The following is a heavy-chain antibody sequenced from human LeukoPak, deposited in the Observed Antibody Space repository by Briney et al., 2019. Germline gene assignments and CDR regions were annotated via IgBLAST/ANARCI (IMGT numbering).Heavy chain of an antibody. V-gene: IGHV3-74*01. Sequence: GGSLRLSRAASGFTFSSYWMHWVRQAPGKGLVWVSRINSDGSTTTYADSVRGRFTISRDNAKSTLYLQMNSLRAEDTAVYYCARFYCSSTSCPEDYWGQGTLVTVSS. J-gene: IGHJ4*02. CDR1: GFTFSSYW. D-gene: IGHD2-2*01. CDR3: ARFYCSSTSCPEDY. CDR2: INSDGSTT.